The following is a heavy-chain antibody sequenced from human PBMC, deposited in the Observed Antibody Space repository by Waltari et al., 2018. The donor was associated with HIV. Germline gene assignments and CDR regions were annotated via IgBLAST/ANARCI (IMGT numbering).Heavy chain of an antibody. D-gene: IGHD3-10*01. J-gene: IGHJ2*01. CDR3: AREGMKYFDL. Sequence: QVELVQPEAEVGKPGASVKVSCEAYGYIFTDNFILWVRQAPGQGLEWMGWIKTRSGGTKVAQKFQGWVTMNMDMSTTTAYMELRRLTDDDTAIYYCAREGMKYFDLWGRGTLVTVSS. CDR2: IKTRSGGT. CDR1: GYIFTDNF. V-gene: IGHV1-2*04.